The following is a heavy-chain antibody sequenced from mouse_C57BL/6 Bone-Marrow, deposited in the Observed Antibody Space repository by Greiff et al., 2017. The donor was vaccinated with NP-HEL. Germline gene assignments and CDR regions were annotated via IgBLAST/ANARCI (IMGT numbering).Heavy chain of an antibody. Sequence: VQLQQPGAELVRPGSSVKLSCKASGFTFTSYWMDWVKQRPGQGLEWIGNICTSDSDTPYNQKFKDKATLTVDKSSSTAYMQLSSLTSEDSAVDYCARYGYYPYFDYWGQGTTLTVSS. CDR2: ICTSDSDT. J-gene: IGHJ2*01. D-gene: IGHD2-3*01. V-gene: IGHV1-61*01. CDR1: GFTFTSYW. CDR3: ARYGYYPYFDY.